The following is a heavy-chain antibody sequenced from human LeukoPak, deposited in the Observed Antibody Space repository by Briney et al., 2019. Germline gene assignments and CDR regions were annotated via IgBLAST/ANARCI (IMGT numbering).Heavy chain of an antibody. J-gene: IGHJ5*02. CDR1: GFSLSTTGVG. CDR3: VRLNGYPRRWFDP. D-gene: IGHD3-22*01. V-gene: IGHV2-5*02. CDR2: IYWDGDD. Sequence: SGPTLVKPTQTLTLTCTFSGFSLSTTGVGVGWIRQPPGKAPEWLSLIYWDGDDHYTPSLKSRLTITKDTSKNQVVLIMTNMHPVDTATYYCVRLNGYPRRWFDPWGQGTLVTVSS.